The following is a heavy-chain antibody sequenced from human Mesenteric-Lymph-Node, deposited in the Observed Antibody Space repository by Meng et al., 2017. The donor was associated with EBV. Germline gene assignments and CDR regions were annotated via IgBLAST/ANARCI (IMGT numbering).Heavy chain of an antibody. CDR3: TKGLQWDLLVPSDY. CDR2: ITSSGAYI. Sequence: EVQLVESGGGLVTAGGSLRRSCAASGFTFSDHSMNWVRQAPGKGLEWFSTITSSGAYIYYADSVKGRFTISRDNAKNSLYLQMNSLRAEDTAVYYCTKGLQWDLLVPSDYRGQGTLVTVS. CDR1: GFTFSDHS. J-gene: IGHJ4*02. V-gene: IGHV3-21*01. D-gene: IGHD1-26*01.